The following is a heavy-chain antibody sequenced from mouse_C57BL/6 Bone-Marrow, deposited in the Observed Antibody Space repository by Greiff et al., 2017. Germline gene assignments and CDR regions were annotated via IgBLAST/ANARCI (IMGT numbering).Heavy chain of an antibody. J-gene: IGHJ3*01. CDR2: IHPNSGST. Sequence: QVQLQQPGAELVKPGASVKLSCKASGYTFTSYWMHWVKQRPGQGLEWIGMIHPNSGSTKYTEMFKSKATLTVNKASSTAYMQLSSLTSEDSAVYYCANYYSSSVFAYWGQGTLVTVSA. CDR3: ANYYSSSVFAY. D-gene: IGHD1-1*01. CDR1: GYTFTSYW. V-gene: IGHV1-64*01.